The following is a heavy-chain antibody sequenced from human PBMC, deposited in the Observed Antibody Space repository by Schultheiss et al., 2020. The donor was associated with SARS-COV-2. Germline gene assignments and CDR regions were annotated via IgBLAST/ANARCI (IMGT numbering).Heavy chain of an antibody. J-gene: IGHJ6*02. D-gene: IGHD3-10*01. CDR3: ARDYSSSGSYYNVAYRYGMDV. CDR1: GFTFNNYA. V-gene: IGHV4-59*01. Sequence: GSLRLSCAASGFTFNNYAMHWVRQAPGKGLEWIGYIYYSGSTYYNPSLKSLVTISVDTSKSQFSLKLNSVIAADTAVYYCARDYSSSGSYYNVAYRYGMDVWGQGTTVTVSS. CDR2: IYYSGST.